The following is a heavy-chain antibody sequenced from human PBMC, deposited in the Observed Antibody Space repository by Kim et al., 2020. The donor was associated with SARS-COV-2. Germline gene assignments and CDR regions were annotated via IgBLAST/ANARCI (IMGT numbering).Heavy chain of an antibody. V-gene: IGHV1-69*13. CDR1: GGTFSSYA. Sequence: SVKVSCKASGGTFSSYAISWVRQAPGQGLEWMGGIIPIFGTANYAQKFQGRVTITADESTSTAYMELSSLRSEDTAVYYCARVMNPYYYDSSGDAFDIWGQGTMGTVSS. D-gene: IGHD3-22*01. CDR2: IIPIFGTA. J-gene: IGHJ3*02. CDR3: ARVMNPYYYDSSGDAFDI.